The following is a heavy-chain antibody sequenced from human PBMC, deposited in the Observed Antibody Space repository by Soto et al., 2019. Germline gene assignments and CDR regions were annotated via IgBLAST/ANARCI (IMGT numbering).Heavy chain of an antibody. CDR1: GFPLSTSGVG. J-gene: IGHJ6*02. D-gene: IGHD3-10*02. CDR2: IYWNDDK. V-gene: IGHV2-5*01. Sequence: GSGPTLVNPTQTLTLTCTFSGFPLSTSGVGVGWIRQPPGKALEWLALIYWNDDKRYSPSLKSRLTITKDTSKNQVVLTMTNMDPVDTATYYCTRNNVRDYYYGLDVWGQGTTVTVSS. CDR3: TRNNVRDYYYGLDV.